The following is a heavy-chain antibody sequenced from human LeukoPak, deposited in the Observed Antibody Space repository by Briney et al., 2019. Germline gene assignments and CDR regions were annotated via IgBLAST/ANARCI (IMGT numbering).Heavy chain of an antibody. CDR2: IIPIFGTA. CDR1: GGTFSSYA. J-gene: IGHJ3*02. D-gene: IGHD3-16*02. V-gene: IGHV1-69*05. CDR3: ASYFSDDYVWGSYRDAFDI. Sequence: GSSVKVSCKASGGTFSSYAISWVRQAPGQGLEWMGGIIPIFGTANYAQKFQGRVTIPTDESTSTAYMDLSSLRSEDTAVYYCASYFSDDYVWGSYRDAFDIWGQGTMVTVSS.